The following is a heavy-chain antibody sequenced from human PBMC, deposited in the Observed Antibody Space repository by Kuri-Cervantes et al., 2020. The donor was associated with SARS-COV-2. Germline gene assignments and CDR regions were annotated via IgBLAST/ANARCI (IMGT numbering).Heavy chain of an antibody. Sequence: LRLSCTVSGGSISSGSYYWTWIRQPAGKGLEWIGRLYTSGSTNYNPSLKSRVTISADTSKNQFSLNLSSVTAADTAVYYCARITIFGVVISGAFDIWGQGTMVTVSS. CDR1: GGSISSGSYY. CDR3: ARITIFGVVISGAFDI. V-gene: IGHV4-61*02. J-gene: IGHJ3*02. D-gene: IGHD3-3*01. CDR2: LYTSGST.